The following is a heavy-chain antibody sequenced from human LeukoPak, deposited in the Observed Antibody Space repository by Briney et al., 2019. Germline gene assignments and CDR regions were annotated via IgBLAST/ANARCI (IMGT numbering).Heavy chain of an antibody. Sequence: GGSLRLSCAASGFTFSSYSMNWVRQAPGKGLEWVSSISTSSTYMYYADSVKGRFTISRDNAKNSLYLQMNSLRAEDTAVYYCAREVVATIALDYWGQGTLVTVSS. CDR3: AREVVATIALDY. D-gene: IGHD2-15*01. V-gene: IGHV3-21*01. CDR2: ISTSSTYM. CDR1: GFTFSSYS. J-gene: IGHJ4*02.